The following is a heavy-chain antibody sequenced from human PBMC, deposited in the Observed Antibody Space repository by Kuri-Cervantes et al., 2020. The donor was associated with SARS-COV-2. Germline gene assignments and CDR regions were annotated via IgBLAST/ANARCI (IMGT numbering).Heavy chain of an antibody. D-gene: IGHD2-21*01. CDR3: ANTTIAKGVVFWFDP. V-gene: IGHV4-31*02. J-gene: IGHJ5*02. Sequence: YMSWIRQHPGKGLEWIGYIYYSGSTYYNPSLKSRVTISVDTSKNQFSLKLSSVTAADTAVYYCANTTIAKGVVFWFDPWGQGTLVTVSS. CDR1: Y. CDR2: IYYSGST.